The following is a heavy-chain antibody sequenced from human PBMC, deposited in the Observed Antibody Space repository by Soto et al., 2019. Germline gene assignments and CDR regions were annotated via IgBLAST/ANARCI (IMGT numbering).Heavy chain of an antibody. CDR1: GGSISSSSYY. CDR2: IYYSGST. CDR3: VRQPYCTSTSCYPFSNWFDA. J-gene: IGHJ5*02. Sequence: QLQLQESGPGLVKPSETLSLTCTVSGGSISSSSYYWGWIRQPPGKGLEWIGSIYYSGSTYYNPSLKSRVTISADTSKNQFSLKLNSVTAADTAVYYCVRQPYCTSTSCYPFSNWFDAWGQGTLVTVSS. V-gene: IGHV4-39*01. D-gene: IGHD2-2*01.